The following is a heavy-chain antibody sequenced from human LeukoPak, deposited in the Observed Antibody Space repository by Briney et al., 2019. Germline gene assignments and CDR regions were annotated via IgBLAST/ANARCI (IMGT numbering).Heavy chain of an antibody. D-gene: IGHD3-22*01. V-gene: IGHV1-24*01. CDR1: GYTLTELS. Sequence: ASVKVSCKVSGYTLTELSMHWVRQAPRKGLEWMGGFDREDGETIYAQKFQGRVTMTEDTSTDTAYMELSSLRSEDTAVYYCATGGAYYYDSSGYYARLQHWGQGTLVTVSS. J-gene: IGHJ1*01. CDR3: ATGGAYYYDSSGYYARLQH. CDR2: FDREDGET.